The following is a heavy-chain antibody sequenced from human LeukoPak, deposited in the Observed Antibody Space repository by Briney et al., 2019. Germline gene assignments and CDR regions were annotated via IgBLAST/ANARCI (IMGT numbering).Heavy chain of an antibody. V-gene: IGHV3-66*01. Sequence: GGSLRLSCAASGFTVSTNYMSWVRQAPGKGLEWVAVISSGDTTFYADSLRGKVTISRDNSKNTLYLQMNSLRAEDTAVYYCASILRSSSGYYFDYWGQGTLVTVSS. J-gene: IGHJ4*02. CDR3: ASILRSSSGYYFDY. CDR2: ISSGDTT. D-gene: IGHD3-10*01. CDR1: GFTVSTNY.